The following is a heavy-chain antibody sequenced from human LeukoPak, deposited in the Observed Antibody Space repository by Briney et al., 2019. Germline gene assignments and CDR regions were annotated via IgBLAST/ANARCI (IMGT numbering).Heavy chain of an antibody. V-gene: IGHV3-48*03. Sequence: GGSLRLSCAASGFTFSSYEMNWVRQAPGKGLEWVSYMSSSGTKIYYADSVKGRFTISRDNAKNSLYLQMNSLRVEDTGVYYCARALYLQHWGQGTLVTVSS. CDR2: MSSSGTKI. CDR3: ARALYLQH. J-gene: IGHJ1*01. CDR1: GFTFSSYE.